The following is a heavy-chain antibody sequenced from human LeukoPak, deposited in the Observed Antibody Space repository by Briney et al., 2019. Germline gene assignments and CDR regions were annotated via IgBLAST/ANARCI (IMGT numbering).Heavy chain of an antibody. D-gene: IGHD3-22*01. CDR2: INPSGGST. CDR3: ARAKYYYDSRGYSIDY. CDR1: GYTFTSYY. Sequence: ASVTVSCKASGYTFTSYYMHWVRQAPGQGLEWMGIINPSGGSTSYAQKFQGRVTMTRDTSTSTVYMELSSLRSEDTAVYYCARAKYYYDSRGYSIDYWGQGTLVTVSS. V-gene: IGHV1-46*03. J-gene: IGHJ4*02.